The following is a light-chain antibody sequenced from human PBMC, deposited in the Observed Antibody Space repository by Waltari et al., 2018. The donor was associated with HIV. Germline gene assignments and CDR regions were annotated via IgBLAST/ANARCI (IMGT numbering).Light chain of an antibody. CDR3: SSYTSTTTLD. CDR2: EVT. V-gene: IGLV2-14*01. CDR1: SSAVGGYHY. J-gene: IGLJ1*01. Sequence: HSALTQPASVSGSPGQSITISCTGTSSAVGGYHYVSWYQQHPGKAPKLMIYEVTNRPSGVSIRFSGSKSGNTASLTISGLQADDEADYYCSSYTSTTTLDFGAGTKVTVL.